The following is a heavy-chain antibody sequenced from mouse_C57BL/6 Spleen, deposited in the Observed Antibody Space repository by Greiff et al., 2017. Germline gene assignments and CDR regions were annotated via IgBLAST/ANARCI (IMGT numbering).Heavy chain of an antibody. Sequence: QVQLQQSGAELVRPGSSVKLSCKASGYTFTSYWMHWVKQRPIQGLEWIGNIDPSDSETHYNQKFKDKATLTVDKSSSTAYMQLSSLTSEDSAVYYCARGDYYGSSSRDYWGQGTTLTVSS. CDR1: GYTFTSYW. CDR2: IDPSDSET. V-gene: IGHV1-52*01. CDR3: ARGDYYGSSSRDY. J-gene: IGHJ2*01. D-gene: IGHD1-1*01.